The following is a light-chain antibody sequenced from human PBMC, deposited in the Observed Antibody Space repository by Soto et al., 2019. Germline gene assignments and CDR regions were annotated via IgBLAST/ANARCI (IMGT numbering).Light chain of an antibody. V-gene: IGKV3-20*01. J-gene: IGKJ1*01. Sequence: PGERATLSCRTSQSVASSYLAWYQQKPGQAPRLLIYGASSRATGIPDRFSGSASGTDFTLTISRLEPEDFAVYYCQQFGSSRTFGQGTKVEIK. CDR2: GAS. CDR3: QQFGSSRT. CDR1: QSVASSY.